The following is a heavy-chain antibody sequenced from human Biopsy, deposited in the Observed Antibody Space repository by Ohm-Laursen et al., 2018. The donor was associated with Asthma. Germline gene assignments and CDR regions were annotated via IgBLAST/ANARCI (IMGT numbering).Heavy chain of an antibody. V-gene: IGHV3-30*18. Sequence: SLRLSCSASGFMFRSFGMHRVRQAPGKGLEWVAVISYDGNHKFYEDSAKGRFTISRDNSKNTLYLQMNSLRTEDTAVYYCAKRRGYSGHDNDYWGQGTLVIVSS. D-gene: IGHD5-12*01. CDR1: GFMFRSFG. CDR2: ISYDGNHK. J-gene: IGHJ4*02. CDR3: AKRRGYSGHDNDY.